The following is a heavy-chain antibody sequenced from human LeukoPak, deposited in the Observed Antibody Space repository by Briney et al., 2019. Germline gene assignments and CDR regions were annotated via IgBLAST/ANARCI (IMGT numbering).Heavy chain of an antibody. V-gene: IGHV4-59*08. D-gene: IGHD3-22*01. CDR3: AKVSDRDSSGYYWGFEY. CDR1: GGSISGYY. CDR2: IYYSGRT. J-gene: IGHJ4*02. Sequence: SETLSLTCTVSGGSISGYYWSRIRQPPGKGLECIGYIYYSGRTNYNPSLKSRVTISVDTSRNQFSLKLTSVTAADTAVYYCAKVSDRDSSGYYWGFEYWGQGTLVTVSS.